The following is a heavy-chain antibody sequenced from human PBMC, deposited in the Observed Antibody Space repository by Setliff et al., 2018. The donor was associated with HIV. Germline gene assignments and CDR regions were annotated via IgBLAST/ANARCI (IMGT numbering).Heavy chain of an antibody. CDR2: VYYTETT. CDR1: GGSISSYY. V-gene: IGHV4-59*01. J-gene: IGHJ6*03. D-gene: IGHD2-8*01. CDR3: ARSRPRSMDFYMDV. Sequence: PSETLSLTCTVSGGSISSYYWSWIRQPPGKGLEWIGYVYYTETTNCNPSLKSRVTISLDTSKSQFSLNLSSVTAADTAVYYCARSRPRSMDFYMDVWAKGTTVTVSS.